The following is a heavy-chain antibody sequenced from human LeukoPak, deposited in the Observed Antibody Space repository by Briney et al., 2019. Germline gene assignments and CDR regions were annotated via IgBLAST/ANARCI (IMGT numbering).Heavy chain of an antibody. CDR1: GVAVNSYY. J-gene: IGHJ4*02. D-gene: IGHD2-21*01. CDR2: ISHSGNT. Sequence: SETLSLTCTVSGVAVNSYYWSWIRQTPGKGLEWIGYISHSGNTDYAPSLNSRVTMSLDTSKNQFSLKLSSVTAADTALYFCARGFCADEICQVFTHWGQGTLVTVSS. CDR3: ARGFCADEICQVFTH. V-gene: IGHV4-59*02.